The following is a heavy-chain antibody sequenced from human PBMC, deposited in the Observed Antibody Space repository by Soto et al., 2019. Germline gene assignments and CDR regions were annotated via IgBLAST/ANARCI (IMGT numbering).Heavy chain of an antibody. D-gene: IGHD6-6*01. CDR2: ISSSSSYI. CDR3: ARDFPVEYRILGPFDY. CDR1: GFTFSSYS. Sequence: EVQLVESGGGLVKPGGSLRLSCAASGFTFSSYSMNWVRQAPGKGLEWVSYISSSSSYIYYADSVKGRFTISRDNAKNSLYLQMNSLRAEDTAVYYCARDFPVEYRILGPFDYWGQGTLVTVSS. V-gene: IGHV3-21*01. J-gene: IGHJ4*02.